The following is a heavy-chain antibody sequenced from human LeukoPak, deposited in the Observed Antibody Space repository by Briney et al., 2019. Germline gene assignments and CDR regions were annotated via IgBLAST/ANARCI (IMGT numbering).Heavy chain of an antibody. CDR3: ARGPTLFSTSWFDS. V-gene: IGHV4-34*01. Sequence: SETLSLTCAVYGGSFSGYYWSWIRQPPGKGLEWIGEIDHSGSTNYNPSLKSRVTISVDTSKNQFSLKLSPMTAADTAVFYCARGPTLFSTSWFDSWGQGTLVTVSS. CDR1: GGSFSGYY. CDR2: IDHSGST. D-gene: IGHD2-2*01. J-gene: IGHJ5*01.